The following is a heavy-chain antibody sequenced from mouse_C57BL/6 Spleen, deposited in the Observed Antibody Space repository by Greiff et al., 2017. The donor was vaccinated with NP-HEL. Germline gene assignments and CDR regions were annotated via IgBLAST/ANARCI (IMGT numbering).Heavy chain of an antibody. J-gene: IGHJ2*01. CDR2: IDPNSGGT. D-gene: IGHD2-1*01. Sequence: VKLVESGAELVKPGASVKLSCKASGYTFTSYWMHWVKQRPGRGLEWIGRIDPNSGGTKYNEKFKSKATLTVDKPSSTAYMQLSSLTSEDSAVYYCAKVYYGNYVDFDYWGQGTTLTVSS. CDR1: GYTFTSYW. CDR3: AKVYYGNYVDFDY. V-gene: IGHV1-72*01.